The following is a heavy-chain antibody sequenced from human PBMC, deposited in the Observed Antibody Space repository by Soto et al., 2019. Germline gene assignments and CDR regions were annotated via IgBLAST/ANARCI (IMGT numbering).Heavy chain of an antibody. J-gene: IGHJ6*02. CDR1: GFTFSSYG. Sequence: PGGSLRLSCAASGFTFSSYGMHWVRQAPGKGLEWVAVISYDGSNKYYADSVKGRFTISRDNSKNTLYLQMNSLRAEDTAVYYCAKDLLRGYSYGLGGYYYYGMDVWGQGTKVTVSS. V-gene: IGHV3-30*18. D-gene: IGHD5-18*01. CDR3: AKDLLRGYSYGLGGYYYYGMDV. CDR2: ISYDGSNK.